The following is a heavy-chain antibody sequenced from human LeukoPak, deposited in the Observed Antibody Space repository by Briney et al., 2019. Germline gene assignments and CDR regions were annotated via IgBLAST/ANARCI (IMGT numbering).Heavy chain of an antibody. CDR2: ISGSGGHT. J-gene: IGHJ6*03. CDR3: AKGGEATMRDGYNYYYYYMEV. CDR1: GITLSSHA. D-gene: IGHD5-24*01. Sequence: PGGSLRLSFATSGITLSSHAMSWVRQAPGKGLNWASLISGSGGHTYYGDSVKGRFTISRDNSKNTFYLQMNSLRADDTAVYYCAKGGEATMRDGYNYYYYYMEVWGKGTTVTVSS. V-gene: IGHV3-23*01.